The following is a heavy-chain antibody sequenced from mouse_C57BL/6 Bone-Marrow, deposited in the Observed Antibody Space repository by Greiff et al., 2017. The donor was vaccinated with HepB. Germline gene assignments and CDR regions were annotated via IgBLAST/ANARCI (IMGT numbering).Heavy chain of an antibody. CDR1: GYAFSSSW. V-gene: IGHV1-82*01. CDR3: ARGDYGSRGAMDY. J-gene: IGHJ4*01. CDR2: IYPGDGDT. D-gene: IGHD1-1*01. Sequence: QVQLKESGPELVKPGASVKISCKASGYAFSSSWMNWVKQRPGKGLEWIGRIYPGDGDTNYNGKFKGKATLTADKSSSTAYMQLSSLTSEDSAVYFCARGDYGSRGAMDYWGQGTSVTVSS.